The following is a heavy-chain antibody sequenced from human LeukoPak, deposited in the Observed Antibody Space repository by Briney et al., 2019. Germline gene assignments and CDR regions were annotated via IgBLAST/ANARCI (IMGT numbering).Heavy chain of an antibody. CDR3: ARDLTKSLYSSGWYEDY. D-gene: IGHD6-19*01. J-gene: IGHJ4*02. CDR2: ISAYNGNT. Sequence: ASVKVSCKASGYTFTSYGISWVRQAPGQGLEWMGWISAYNGNTNYAQKLQGRVTMTTDTSTSTAYMELRSLRSDDTAVYYCARDLTKSLYSSGWYEDYWDQGTLVTVSS. CDR1: GYTFTSYG. V-gene: IGHV1-18*01.